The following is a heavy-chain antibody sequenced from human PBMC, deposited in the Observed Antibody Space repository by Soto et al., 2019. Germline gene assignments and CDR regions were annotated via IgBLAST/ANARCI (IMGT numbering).Heavy chain of an antibody. J-gene: IGHJ6*02. CDR3: ARGGAYSYGYYYYGMDV. CDR1: GFTFSSYG. Sequence: QVQLVESGGGVVQPGGSLRLSCAASGFTFSSYGMHWVRQAPGKGLEWVAVIWYDGSNKYYADSVKGRFTISRDNSKNTVYLEMNRLGAEGTAVYYCARGGAYSYGYYYYGMDVLGQGTTVTVSS. CDR2: IWYDGSNK. V-gene: IGHV3-33*01. D-gene: IGHD5-18*01.